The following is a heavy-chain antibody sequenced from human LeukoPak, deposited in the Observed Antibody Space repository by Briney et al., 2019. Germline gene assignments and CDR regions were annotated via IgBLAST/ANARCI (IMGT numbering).Heavy chain of an antibody. CDR3: AKVQTHRNYYYYYMDV. CDR2: ISYDGSNK. V-gene: IGHV3-30-3*01. D-gene: IGHD4-11*01. J-gene: IGHJ6*03. CDR1: GFTFNSYA. Sequence: GGSLRLSCAASGFTFNSYAMHWVRQAPGKGLEWVAVISYDGSNKYCADSVKGRFTISRDNSKNTLYLQMNSLRAEDTAAYYCAKVQTHRNYYYYYMDVWGKGTTVTVSS.